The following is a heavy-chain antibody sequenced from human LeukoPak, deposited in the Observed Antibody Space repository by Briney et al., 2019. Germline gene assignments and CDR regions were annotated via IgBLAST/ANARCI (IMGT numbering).Heavy chain of an antibody. CDR1: GGSFSGYY. D-gene: IGHD1-26*01. J-gene: IGHJ4*02. CDR3: ASVIVGATTGALDY. Sequence: PSETLSLTCAVYGGSFSGYYWSWIRQPPGKGLEWIGEINHSGSTNYNPSLKSRVTISVDTSKNQFSLKLSSVTAADTAVYYCASVIVGATTGALDYWGQGTLVTVSS. CDR2: INHSGST. V-gene: IGHV4-34*01.